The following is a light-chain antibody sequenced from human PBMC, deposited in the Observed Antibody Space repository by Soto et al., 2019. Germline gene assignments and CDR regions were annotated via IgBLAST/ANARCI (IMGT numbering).Light chain of an antibody. V-gene: IGLV2-14*03. CDR2: EVR. J-gene: IGLJ1*01. CDR1: SSDVGAYDF. Sequence: QSVLTHPASVSGSPGQSITISCTGTSSDVGAYDFVSWYQQHPDKAPKLMIYEVRNRPSGVSNRFSGSKSVNTATLTISGLQAEDEADYYCSSYTTSSTRVFGTGTKVTVL. CDR3: SSYTTSSTRV.